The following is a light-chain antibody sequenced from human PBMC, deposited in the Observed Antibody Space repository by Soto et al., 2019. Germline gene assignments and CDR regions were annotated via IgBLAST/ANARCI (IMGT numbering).Light chain of an antibody. V-gene: IGKV3-15*01. CDR1: ESVNIN. Sequence: EIGMTRSPSTLSVSPGERATLSCRASESVNINLAWYQQKPGQATRLLIHGASTRATGIPARFSGSGSVTELNPTISTLQTADFAVSSCQKYNNWHVWTSGQGT. CDR3: QKYNNWHVWT. J-gene: IGKJ1*01. CDR2: GAS.